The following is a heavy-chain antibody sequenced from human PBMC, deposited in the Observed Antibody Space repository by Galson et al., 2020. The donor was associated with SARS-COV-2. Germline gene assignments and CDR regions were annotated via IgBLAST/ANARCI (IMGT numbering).Heavy chain of an antibody. CDR3: ARQGVNMIVLVTVPGWFFDL. Sequence: SETLSLTCAASGYSVSTTNYWGWVRLAPGKGQEWIGSIYPNGRPYYNPSLESRVTISVDTSRNQFSLTLASVTAADTAFYYCARQGVNMIVLVTVPGWFFDLWGRGTLVTVSS. CDR2: IYPNGRP. J-gene: IGHJ2*01. V-gene: IGHV4-38-2*01. D-gene: IGHD2-21*02. CDR1: GYSVSTTNY.